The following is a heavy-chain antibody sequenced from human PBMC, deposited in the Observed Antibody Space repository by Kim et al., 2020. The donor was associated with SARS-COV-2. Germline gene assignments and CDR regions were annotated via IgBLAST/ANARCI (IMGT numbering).Heavy chain of an antibody. V-gene: IGHV3-30*01. Sequence: ADSGKGRFTIARDNSQNTLYLQMNSLRAEDTAVYYCARATVGNYYYGMDVWGQGTTVTVSS. J-gene: IGHJ6*02. D-gene: IGHD4-17*01. CDR3: ARATVGNYYYGMDV.